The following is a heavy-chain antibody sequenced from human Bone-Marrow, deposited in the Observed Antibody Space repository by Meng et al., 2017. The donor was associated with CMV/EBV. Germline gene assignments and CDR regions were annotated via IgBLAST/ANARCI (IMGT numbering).Heavy chain of an antibody. CDR1: GGTFSSYA. J-gene: IGHJ4*02. Sequence: SVKVSCKASGGTFSSYAISLVRQAPGQGLEWMGGIIPILGIANYAQKFQGRVTITADKSTSTAYMELSSLRSEDTAVYYCASLGAHRTGAVDYWGQGTLVTVSS. V-gene: IGHV1-69*10. CDR3: ASLGAHRTGAVDY. CDR2: IIPILGIA. D-gene: IGHD7-27*01.